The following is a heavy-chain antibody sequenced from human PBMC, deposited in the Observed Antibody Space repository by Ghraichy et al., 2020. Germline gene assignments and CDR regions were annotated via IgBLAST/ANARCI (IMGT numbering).Heavy chain of an antibody. V-gene: IGHV4-61*01. CDR3: ARTNPGLTTALAYYYGMDT. CDR1: GGSVTNGTYY. Sequence: SETLSLTCTVSGGSVTNGTYYWSWIRQPPGKGLEWIGYIYHSGTTNYNSSLTSRVTISVDTSKNQFSLRLTSVTAADTAVYYCARTNPGLTTALAYYYGMDTWGQGTTVTVSS. CDR2: IYHSGTT. J-gene: IGHJ6*02. D-gene: IGHD4-11*01.